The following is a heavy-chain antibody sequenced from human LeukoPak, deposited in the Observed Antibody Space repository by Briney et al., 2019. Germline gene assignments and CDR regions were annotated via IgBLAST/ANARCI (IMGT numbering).Heavy chain of an antibody. CDR1: GFTFDDYA. J-gene: IGHJ4*02. CDR2: ILGDGSST. CDR3: AKDRYSSSWYTIDY. V-gene: IGHV3-43*02. D-gene: IGHD6-13*01. Sequence: GGSLRLSCAASGFTFDDYAMHWVRQVPGKGLEWVSLILGDGSSTNYADSVKGRFTISRDNSKNSLYLHVNSLRVEDTALYFCAKDRYSSSWYTIDYWGQGTLVTVSS.